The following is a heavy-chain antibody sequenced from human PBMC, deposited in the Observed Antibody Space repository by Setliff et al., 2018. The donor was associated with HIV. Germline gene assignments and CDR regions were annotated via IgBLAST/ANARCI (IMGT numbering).Heavy chain of an antibody. V-gene: IGHV1-46*01. D-gene: IGHD6-19*01. J-gene: IGHJ4*02. Sequence: ASVKVSCKASGYTFTSYYMHWVRQAPGQGLEWMGIINPSGGSTSYAQRFQGRVTMTRDSSTSTVYMELSSLRSEDTAVYYCARVIAVAGHFDYWGQGTLVTVSS. CDR3: ARVIAVAGHFDY. CDR2: INPSGGST. CDR1: GYTFTSYY.